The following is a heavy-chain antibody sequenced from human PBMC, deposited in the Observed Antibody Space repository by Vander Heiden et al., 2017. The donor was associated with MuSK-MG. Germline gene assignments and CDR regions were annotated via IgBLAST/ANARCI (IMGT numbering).Heavy chain of an antibody. CDR1: GGSISSGSYY. CDR3: ARVAAAVLD. J-gene: IGHJ4*02. Sequence: QVQLQESGPGLVKPSQTLSLTCTVSGGSISSGSYYWSWIRQPAGKGLEWIGRIYTSGSTNYNPSLKSRVTISVDTSKNQFSLKLSSVTAADTAGYYCARVAAAVLDWGQGTLGTVSS. CDR2: IYTSGST. V-gene: IGHV4-61*02. D-gene: IGHD6-13*01.